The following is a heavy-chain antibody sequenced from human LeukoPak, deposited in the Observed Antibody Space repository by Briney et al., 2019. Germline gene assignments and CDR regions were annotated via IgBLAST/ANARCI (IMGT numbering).Heavy chain of an antibody. Sequence: GGSVRLSCAASGFTFSSYGMHWVRQAPGKGLEWVAVISYDGSNKYYADSVKGRFTISRDNSKNTLYLQMNSLRAEDTAVYYCAKDRLAGGNYYFDYWGQGTLVTVSS. D-gene: IGHD3-16*01. CDR3: AKDRLAGGNYYFDY. V-gene: IGHV3-30*18. CDR2: ISYDGSNK. J-gene: IGHJ4*02. CDR1: GFTFSSYG.